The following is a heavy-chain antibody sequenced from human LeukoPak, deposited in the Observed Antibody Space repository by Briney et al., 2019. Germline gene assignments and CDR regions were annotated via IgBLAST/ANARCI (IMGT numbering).Heavy chain of an antibody. J-gene: IGHJ6*03. V-gene: IGHV4-39*01. CDR2: IYYSGST. CDR3: ARGAGILTGYYPYYYYYYMDV. D-gene: IGHD3-9*01. CDR1: GGSISSTSYY. Sequence: SETLSLTCTVSGGSISSTSYYWGWIRQPPGKGLEWIGSIYYSGSTYYNPSLKSRVAISVDTSKNQFSLKLSSVTAADTAMYYCARGAGILTGYYPYYYYYYMDVWGKGTTVTVSS.